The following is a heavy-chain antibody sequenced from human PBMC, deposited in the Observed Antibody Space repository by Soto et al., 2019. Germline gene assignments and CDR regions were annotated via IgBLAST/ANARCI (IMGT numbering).Heavy chain of an antibody. CDR3: ARGGGVGVAGSAAFDM. D-gene: IGHD3-3*01. CDR1: GYPVTAYY. J-gene: IGHJ3*02. V-gene: IGHV1-2*02. CDR2: INPATGAA. Sequence: QLHLVQSGAVVKKPGASVTVSCSASGYPVTAYYMHWVRQAPGRGLEWMGGINPATGAAKYTQTFQGRVTLTRDTSTGTVFRELSGLTSEDTAGFYWARGGGVGVAGSAAFDMWGQGTLVTVSS.